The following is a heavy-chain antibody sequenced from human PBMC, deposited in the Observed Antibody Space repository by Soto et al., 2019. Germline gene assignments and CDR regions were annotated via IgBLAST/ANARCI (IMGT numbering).Heavy chain of an antibody. CDR3: GRGRRRGSYFSTEDFDY. D-gene: IGHD1-26*01. CDR1: GGSFSGYY. Sequence: SETVSLPCAVYGGSFSGYYWSWIRQPPGKGLEWIGEINYSVSTNYNPSLKSRVTISVDTSKNQFSLQLRSVTAADTAVYYRGRGRRRGSYFSTEDFDYCGQGTPVTVSS. CDR2: INYSVST. V-gene: IGHV4-34*01. J-gene: IGHJ4*02.